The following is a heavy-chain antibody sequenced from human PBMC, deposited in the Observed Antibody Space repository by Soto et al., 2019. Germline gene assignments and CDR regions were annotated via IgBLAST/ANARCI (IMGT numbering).Heavy chain of an antibody. CDR1: GFTFSSYS. CDR2: ISYDGGNK. J-gene: IGHJ5*02. D-gene: IGHD6-6*01. V-gene: IGHV3-30-3*01. Sequence: GGSLRLSCAASGFTFSSYSMHWVRRAPGKGLVEVAGISYDGGNKYYEDSVKGRVTISIDTSKNKLYLQMSTLRAEDTAVYYCATRIPRVRIAASRSHPNWFDPWGQGTLVTVSS. CDR3: ATRIPRVRIAASRSHPNWFDP.